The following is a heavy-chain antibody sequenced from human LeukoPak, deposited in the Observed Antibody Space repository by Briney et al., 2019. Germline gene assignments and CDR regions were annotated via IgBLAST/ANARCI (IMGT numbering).Heavy chain of an antibody. Sequence: SGGSLRLSCAASGFTFSSYWMHWVRQAPGKGLVWVSRINSDGTTSYADSVKGRLTISRDNVKNTLYLQMNSLRAEDTAVYYCARDPIIIVPAALDYWGQGTLVTVSS. D-gene: IGHD2-2*01. J-gene: IGHJ4*02. CDR2: INSDGTT. V-gene: IGHV3-74*01. CDR3: ARDPIIIVPAALDY. CDR1: GFTFSSYW.